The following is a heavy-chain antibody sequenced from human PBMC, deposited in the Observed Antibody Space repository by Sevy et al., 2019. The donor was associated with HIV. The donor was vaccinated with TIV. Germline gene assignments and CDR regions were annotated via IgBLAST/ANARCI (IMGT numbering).Heavy chain of an antibody. Sequence: QSQTLSLTCAISGDSVSSNSAAWNWIRQSPSRGLEWLGRTYYRSKWYNDYAVSVKSRITINPDTSKNHFSLQLNSVTPEDTAVYYCAREGGSYCSSTSCYRGGLLAAAVDYWGQGTLVTVSS. CDR3: AREGGSYCSSTSCYRGGLLAAAVDY. J-gene: IGHJ4*02. CDR1: GDSVSSNSAA. V-gene: IGHV6-1*01. D-gene: IGHD2-2*02. CDR2: TYYRSKWYN.